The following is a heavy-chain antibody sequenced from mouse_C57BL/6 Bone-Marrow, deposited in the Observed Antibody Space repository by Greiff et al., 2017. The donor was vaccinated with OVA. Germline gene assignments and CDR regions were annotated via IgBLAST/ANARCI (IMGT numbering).Heavy chain of an antibody. CDR1: GYTFTSYW. V-gene: IGHV1-69*01. Sequence: QVQLQQPGAELVMPGASVKLSCKASGYTFTSYWMHWVKQRPGQGLEWIGEIDPSDSYTNYNQKFKGKSTLTVDKSSSTAYMLLSSLTSEDSAVYYCARYFYYYGSSPYYAMDYWGQGTSVTVSS. J-gene: IGHJ4*01. CDR3: ARYFYYYGSSPYYAMDY. CDR2: IDPSDSYT. D-gene: IGHD1-1*01.